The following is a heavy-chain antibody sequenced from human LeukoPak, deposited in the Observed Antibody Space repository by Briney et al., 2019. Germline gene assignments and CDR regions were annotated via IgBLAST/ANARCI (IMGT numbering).Heavy chain of an antibody. CDR1: GGSFSGYY. V-gene: IGHV4-34*01. Sequence: PSETLSLTCAVYGGSFSGYYWSRIRQPPGKGLEWIGEINHSGSTNYNPSLKSRVTISVDTSKNQFSLKLTSVTAADTAVYYCARVKRRMGSSSGDYSDYWGQGALVTVSS. D-gene: IGHD6-6*01. J-gene: IGHJ4*02. CDR2: INHSGST. CDR3: ARVKRRMGSSSGDYSDY.